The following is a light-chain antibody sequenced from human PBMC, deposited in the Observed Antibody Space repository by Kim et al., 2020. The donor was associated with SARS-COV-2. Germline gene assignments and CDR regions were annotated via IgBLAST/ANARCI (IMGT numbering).Light chain of an antibody. Sequence: DIVMTQSPDSLAVSLGERATINCKSSQSVLYSSNNKSYLAWYQQKPGQPPKLLIYWASTRESGVPDRFSGSGSGTDFTLTISSLQAEDVAVYYCQQYYSTPYTFGQWTKLEI. CDR1: QSVLYSSNNKSY. CDR2: WAS. J-gene: IGKJ2*01. V-gene: IGKV4-1*01. CDR3: QQYYSTPYT.